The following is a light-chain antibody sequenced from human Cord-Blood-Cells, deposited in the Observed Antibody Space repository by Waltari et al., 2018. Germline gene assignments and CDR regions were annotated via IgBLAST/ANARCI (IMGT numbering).Light chain of an antibody. Sequence: QSALTQPAYVSGSPGQSITIPCNGPSSNVGSYNLVSWYQQHHSNAPKLMIYEGSKRPSGVSNRFSGSKSGNTASLTISGLQAEDEADYYCCSYAGYVFGTGTKVTVL. J-gene: IGLJ1*01. V-gene: IGLV2-23*01. CDR1: SSNVGSYNL. CDR3: CSYAGYV. CDR2: EGS.